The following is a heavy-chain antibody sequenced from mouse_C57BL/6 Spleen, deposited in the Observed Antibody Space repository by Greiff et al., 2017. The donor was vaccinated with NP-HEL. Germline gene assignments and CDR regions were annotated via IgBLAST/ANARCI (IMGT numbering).Heavy chain of an antibody. J-gene: IGHJ4*01. CDR2: IDPSDSYT. D-gene: IGHD1-1*01. CDR1: GYTFTSYW. V-gene: IGHV1-50*01. Sequence: VKLQQPGAELVKPGASVKLSCKASGYTFTSYWMQWVKQRPGQGLEWIGEIDPSDSYTNYNQKFKGKATLAVDTSSSTAYMQLSSLTSEDSAVYYCARERHYYGSSYDYYAMDYWGQGTSVTVSS. CDR3: ARERHYYGSSYDYYAMDY.